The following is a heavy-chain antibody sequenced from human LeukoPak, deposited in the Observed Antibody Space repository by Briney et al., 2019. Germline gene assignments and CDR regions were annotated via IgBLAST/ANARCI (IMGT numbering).Heavy chain of an antibody. V-gene: IGHV1-2*02. CDR2: INPNSGGT. D-gene: IGHD5-18*01. Sequence: ASVKVSCKASGYTFTGYYMHWVRQAAGQGLEWMGWINPNSGGTNYAQKFQGRVTMTRDTSISTAYMELSRLRSDDTAVYYCARDRGYSYGPKGYYYYYMDVWGKGTMVTISS. CDR1: GYTFTGYY. CDR3: ARDRGYSYGPKGYYYYYMDV. J-gene: IGHJ6*03.